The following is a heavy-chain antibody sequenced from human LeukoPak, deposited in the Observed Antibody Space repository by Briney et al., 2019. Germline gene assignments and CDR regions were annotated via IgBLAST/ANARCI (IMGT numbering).Heavy chain of an antibody. Sequence: PGGSLRLSCAASGFTFSGYPIHWVRQAPGKGLEWVAVISYDGSNKYYADSVKGRFTISRDNSKNTLYLQMNSLRAEDTAVYYCARFHTVPYYYYGMDVWGQGTTVTVSS. CDR3: ARFHTVPYYYYGMDV. CDR1: GFTFSGYP. J-gene: IGHJ6*02. V-gene: IGHV3-30-3*01. D-gene: IGHD4-11*01. CDR2: ISYDGSNK.